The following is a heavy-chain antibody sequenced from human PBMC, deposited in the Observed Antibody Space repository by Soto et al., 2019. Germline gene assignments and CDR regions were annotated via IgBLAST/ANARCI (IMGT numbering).Heavy chain of an antibody. CDR2: IKQDGSEK. Sequence: GSLRLSCAASGFTFSSYWMSWVRQAPGKGLEWVANIKQDGSEKYYVDSVKGRFTISRDNAKNSLYLQMNSLRAEDTAVYYCARDRPNWGYYYYGMDVWGQGTTVTVSS. D-gene: IGHD7-27*01. J-gene: IGHJ6*02. CDR3: ARDRPNWGYYYYGMDV. V-gene: IGHV3-7*05. CDR1: GFTFSSYW.